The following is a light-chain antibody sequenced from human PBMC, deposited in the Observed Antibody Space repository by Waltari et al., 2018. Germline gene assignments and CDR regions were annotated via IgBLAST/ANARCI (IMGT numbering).Light chain of an antibody. CDR1: KLRKKY. Sequence: SYELSQPPSVSVSPGQTSSIICSGHKLRKKYAAWYQKKPGQSPVMVIYQDKKRPSGIPERFSGSNSGNTATLTISGTQPLDGADYYCQAWDNSTVVFGGGTKLTVL. CDR2: QDK. CDR3: QAWDNSTVV. J-gene: IGLJ2*01. V-gene: IGLV3-1*01.